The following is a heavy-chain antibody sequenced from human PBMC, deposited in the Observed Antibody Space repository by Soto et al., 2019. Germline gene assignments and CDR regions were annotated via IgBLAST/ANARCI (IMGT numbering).Heavy chain of an antibody. D-gene: IGHD3-3*01. J-gene: IGHJ6*02. CDR3: ARDVLRFLERLFTDRYYYYGMDV. V-gene: IGHV3-30-3*01. Sequence: PGGSLRLSCAASGFTFSSYAMPWVRQAPGTGLEWGAVISYDGTNKYYADSVKGRFTISRDNSKNTLYLQMNSLRAEDTAVYYCARDVLRFLERLFTDRYYYYGMDVWGQGTTVTVSS. CDR1: GFTFSSYA. CDR2: ISYDGTNK.